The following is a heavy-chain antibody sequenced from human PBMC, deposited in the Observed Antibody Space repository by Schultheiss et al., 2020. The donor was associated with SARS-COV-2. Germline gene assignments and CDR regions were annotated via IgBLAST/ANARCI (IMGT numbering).Heavy chain of an antibody. Sequence: GGPLRLSCAASGFMFGSSAMSWVRQAPGKGLEWVANIKQDGSEKYYVDSVKGRFTISRDNAKNSLYLQMNSLRAEDTAVYYCARDKDYYDSSGYYYVYFDYWGQGTLVTVSS. D-gene: IGHD3-22*01. CDR1: GFMFGSSA. J-gene: IGHJ4*02. CDR3: ARDKDYYDSSGYYYVYFDY. CDR2: IKQDGSEK. V-gene: IGHV3-7*01.